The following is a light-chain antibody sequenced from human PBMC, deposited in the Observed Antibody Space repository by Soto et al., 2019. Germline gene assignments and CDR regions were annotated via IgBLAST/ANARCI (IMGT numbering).Light chain of an antibody. J-gene: IGKJ1*01. CDR3: QQYGSSPRT. Sequence: ESVLSDSPGPRTLSPGERAPXXXXXSQSVRSTYLAWYQQKPGQAPRLLIYGASSRATGIPDRFSGSGSGTDFTLTISRLEPEDFAVYYCQQYGSSPRTFGQGTKVDIK. V-gene: IGKV3-20*01. CDR2: GAS. CDR1: QSVRSTY.